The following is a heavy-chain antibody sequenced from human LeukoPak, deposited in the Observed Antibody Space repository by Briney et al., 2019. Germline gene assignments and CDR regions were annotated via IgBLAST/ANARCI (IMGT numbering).Heavy chain of an antibody. CDR2: ISAYNGNT. CDR1: GYTFTSYG. Sequence: ASVKVSFKASGYTFTSYGISWVRQAPGQGLEWMGWISAYNGNTNYAQKLQGRVTMTTDTSTSTAYMELRSLRSDDTAVYYCARDLYSGSYFGYWGQGTLVTVSS. J-gene: IGHJ4*02. V-gene: IGHV1-18*01. D-gene: IGHD1-26*01. CDR3: ARDLYSGSYFGY.